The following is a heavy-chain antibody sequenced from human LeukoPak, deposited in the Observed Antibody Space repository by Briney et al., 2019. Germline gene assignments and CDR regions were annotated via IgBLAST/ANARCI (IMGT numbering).Heavy chain of an antibody. CDR3: ARAKRNGFDI. J-gene: IGHJ3*02. V-gene: IGHV3-21*06. CDR2: ISSSSSYI. CDR1: GFTFSSYS. Sequence: GGSLRLSCAASGFTFSSYSMNWVRQAAGKGLEWVSSISSSSSYIYYADSVKGRFTISRDNAMNSVYLQMNSLRAEDTAVYYCARAKRNGFDIWGQGTMVTVSS.